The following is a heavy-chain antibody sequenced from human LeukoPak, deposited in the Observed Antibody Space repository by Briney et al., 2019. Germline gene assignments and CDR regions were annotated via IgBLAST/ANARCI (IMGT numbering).Heavy chain of an antibody. V-gene: IGHV4-39*01. D-gene: IGHD2-2*01. CDR2: LSHAGNT. Sequence: SETLSLTCSVSGDSVRNDFYYWGWIRQPPGKGLEWVACLSHAGNTWYNPSLESRLSISVDTSKNQFSLKFSSVTVADTALYWCARHNAPRRVGFDFWGQGILVTVSS. CDR1: GDSVRNDFYY. J-gene: IGHJ4*02. CDR3: ARHNAPRRVGFDF.